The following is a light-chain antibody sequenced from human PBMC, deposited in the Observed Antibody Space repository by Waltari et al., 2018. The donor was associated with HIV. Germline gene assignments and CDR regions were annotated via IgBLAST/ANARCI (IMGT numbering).Light chain of an antibody. CDR1: SSDVGAYNY. CDR3: CSYADTYFVL. Sequence: QSALTQPRPVSGSPGQSGTISCTGTSSDVGAYNYVSWYQHHPNKGPKLLIYDVNKRPSGVPDRFSGSKSGNTASLTISGLQAEDEADYYCCSYADTYFVLFGGWTKLTVL. J-gene: IGLJ2*01. CDR2: DVN. V-gene: IGLV2-11*01.